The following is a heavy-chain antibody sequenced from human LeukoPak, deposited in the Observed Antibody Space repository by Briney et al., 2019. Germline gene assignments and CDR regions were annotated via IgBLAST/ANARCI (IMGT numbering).Heavy chain of an antibody. CDR3: ARDRGRYSGYGIFDY. Sequence: SETLSLTCTVSGGSINSYYWSWIRQPAGKGLEWIGRIYTSGSTNYNPSLKSRVTMSVDTSKNKFSLKLSSVTAADTAVYYCARDRGRYSGYGIFDYWGQGTLVTVSS. V-gene: IGHV4-4*07. CDR2: IYTSGST. J-gene: IGHJ4*02. D-gene: IGHD5-12*01. CDR1: GGSINSYY.